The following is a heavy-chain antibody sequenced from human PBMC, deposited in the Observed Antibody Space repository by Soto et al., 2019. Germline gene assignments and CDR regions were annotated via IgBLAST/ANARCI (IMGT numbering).Heavy chain of an antibody. J-gene: IGHJ5*02. CDR2: IYYSGRT. D-gene: IGHD6-6*01. CDR1: GGSISSGGYY. CDR3: ARGTFSSSSSWFDP. Sequence: LSLTCTVSGGSISSGGYYWSWIRQHPGKGLEWIGYIYYSGRTYYNPSLHSRVSIAVDTTENQFSLKLTSVTAADTSVYYCARGTFSSSSSWFDPWGRGTLVTVSS. V-gene: IGHV4-31*03.